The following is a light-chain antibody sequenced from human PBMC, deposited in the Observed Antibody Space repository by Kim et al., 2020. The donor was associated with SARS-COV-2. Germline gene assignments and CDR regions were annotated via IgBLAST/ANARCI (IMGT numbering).Light chain of an antibody. J-gene: IGLJ3*02. V-gene: IGLV2-23*02. CDR1: NSDVGSYDH. CDR3: CSYAGSGTWV. Sequence: GQSITISCTGTNSDVGSYDHVSWYQQHPGKAPKVIIYEVNKRPSGVSDRLSGSKSGNTASLTISGLQAEDETDYYCCSYAGSGTWVFGGGTQLTVL. CDR2: EVN.